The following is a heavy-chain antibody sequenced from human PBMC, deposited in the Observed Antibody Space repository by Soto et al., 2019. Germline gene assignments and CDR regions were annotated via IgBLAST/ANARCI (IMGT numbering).Heavy chain of an antibody. D-gene: IGHD6-13*01. CDR3: ASIAAAAPKEPAFDI. V-gene: IGHV3-30-3*01. CDR1: GFTFSSYA. CDR2: ISYDGSNK. Sequence: GGSLRLSCAASGFTFSSYAMHWVRQAPGKGLEWVAVISYDGSNKYYADSVKGRFTISRDNSKNTLYLQMNSLRAEDTAVYYCASIAAAAPKEPAFDIWGQGTMVTVSS. J-gene: IGHJ3*02.